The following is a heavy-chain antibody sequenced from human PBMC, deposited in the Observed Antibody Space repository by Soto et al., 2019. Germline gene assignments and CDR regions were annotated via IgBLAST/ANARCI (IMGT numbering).Heavy chain of an antibody. Sequence: ASVKVSCKASGGTFSSYAISWVRQAPGQGLEWMGGIIPIFGTANYAQKFQGRVTITADKSTSTAYMELSSLRSEDTAVYYCARWEYYYDSSGYYFDYWRQGTLVTVSS. CDR1: GGTFSSYA. CDR3: ARWEYYYDSSGYYFDY. J-gene: IGHJ4*02. D-gene: IGHD3-22*01. CDR2: IIPIFGTA. V-gene: IGHV1-69*06.